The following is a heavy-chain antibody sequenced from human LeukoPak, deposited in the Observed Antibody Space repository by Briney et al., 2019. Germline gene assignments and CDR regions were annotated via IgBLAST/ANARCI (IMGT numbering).Heavy chain of an antibody. Sequence: PSETLSLTCTVSGSSIRTYTHWGWIRQPPGKGLEWIGSIHHTGSTYYNPSLESRVTISVDTSKNQFSLKLSSVTAADTAVYYCAKEQWLTTRYYFEYWGQGTLVTVSS. V-gene: IGHV4-38-2*02. CDR2: IHHTGST. D-gene: IGHD3-22*01. CDR1: GSSIRTYTH. CDR3: AKEQWLTTRYYFEY. J-gene: IGHJ4*02.